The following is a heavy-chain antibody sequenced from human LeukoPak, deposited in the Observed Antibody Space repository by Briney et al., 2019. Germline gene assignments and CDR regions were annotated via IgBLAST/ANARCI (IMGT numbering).Heavy chain of an antibody. CDR2: ISGSGDNT. J-gene: IGHJ5*02. CDR3: AKDYINWNYDNWFDP. D-gene: IGHD1-7*01. CDR1: GFAFSNSA. V-gene: IGHV3-23*01. Sequence: PGGSLRLSCAASGFAFSNSAMSWVRQAPGKGLEAPGKGLEWVSSISGSGDNTYYADSAKGRFSVFRDNSKNMLYLQMDSLRVEDTAVYYCAKDYINWNYDNWFDPWGQGTLVTVAS.